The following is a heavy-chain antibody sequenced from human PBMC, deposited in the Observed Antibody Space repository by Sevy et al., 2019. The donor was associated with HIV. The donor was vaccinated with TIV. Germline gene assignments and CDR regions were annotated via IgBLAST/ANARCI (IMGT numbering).Heavy chain of an antibody. D-gene: IGHD3-3*01. CDR1: GGSVSSGSYY. CDR3: ARERGYYDFWSGYYKKINYYYHGMDV. Sequence: SETLSLTCTVSGGSVSSGSYYWSWIRQPPGKGLEWIGYIYYSGSTNYNPSLKSRVTISVDTSKNQFSLKLSSVTAADTAVYYCARERGYYDFWSGYYKKINYYYHGMDVWGQGTTVTVSS. CDR2: IYYSGST. V-gene: IGHV4-61*01. J-gene: IGHJ6*02.